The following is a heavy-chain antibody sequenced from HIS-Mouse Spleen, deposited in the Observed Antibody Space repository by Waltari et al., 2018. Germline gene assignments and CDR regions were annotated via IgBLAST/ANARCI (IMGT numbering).Heavy chain of an antibody. Sequence: QVQLVQSGAEVKKPGASVKVSCKASGYTFTSYDINWVRQATGKGLGWMGWMKANSGNTGYAQKFQGRVTMNRTTSISTAYMELSSLRSEDTAVYYCARGTGSSFDYWGQGTLVTVSS. J-gene: IGHJ4*02. CDR1: GYTFTSYD. CDR2: MKANSGNT. D-gene: IGHD7-27*01. CDR3: ARGTGSSFDY. V-gene: IGHV1-8*01.